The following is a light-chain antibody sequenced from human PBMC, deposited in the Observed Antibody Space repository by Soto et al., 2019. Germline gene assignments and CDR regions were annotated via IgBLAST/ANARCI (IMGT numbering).Light chain of an antibody. CDR2: EVS. J-gene: IGLJ1*01. V-gene: IGLV2-8*01. CDR3: ISYAGSDNFL. Sequence: QSVLTQPPSASGSPGQSVTISCTGTSSDVGGYPYVSWYQQHPGKAPKLIIYEVSKRPSGVPDRFSASKSGNTASLTVSGLQAEDEADYYCISYAGSDNFLFGTGTKVTVL. CDR1: SSDVGGYPY.